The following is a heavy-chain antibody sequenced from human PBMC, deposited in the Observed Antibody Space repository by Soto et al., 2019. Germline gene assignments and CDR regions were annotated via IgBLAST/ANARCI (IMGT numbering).Heavy chain of an antibody. V-gene: IGHV3-30-3*01. CDR3: ARDRFKQLWFVD. CDR2: ISYDGSNK. CDR1: GFTFSSYA. Sequence: PGGSLRLSCAASGFTFSSYAMHWVRQAPGKGLEWVAVISYDGSNKYYADSVKGRFTISRDNSKNTLYLQMNSLRAEDTAVYYCARDRFKQLWFVDWGQGTLVTVSS. J-gene: IGHJ4*02. D-gene: IGHD5-18*01.